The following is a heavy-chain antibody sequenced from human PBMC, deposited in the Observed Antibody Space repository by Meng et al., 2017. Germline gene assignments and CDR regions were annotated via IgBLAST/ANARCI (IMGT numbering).Heavy chain of an antibody. CDR1: GYTFTGYY. D-gene: IGHD6-19*01. Sequence: GESLKISCKASGYTFTGYYMHWVRQAPGQGLEWMGWINPNSGGTNYAQKFQGRVTMTRDTSISTAYMELSRLRSDDTAVYYCARVGSGWYADAFDIWGQGTMVTVSS. J-gene: IGHJ3*02. CDR2: INPNSGGT. CDR3: ARVGSGWYADAFDI. V-gene: IGHV1-2*02.